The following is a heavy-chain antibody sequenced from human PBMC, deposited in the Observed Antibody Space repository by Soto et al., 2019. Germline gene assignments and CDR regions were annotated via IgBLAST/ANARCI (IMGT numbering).Heavy chain of an antibody. V-gene: IGHV3-11*01. CDR1: GFTFSDYY. J-gene: IGHJ6*02. Sequence: PXGSLGLSCAASGFTFSDYYMSWIRQAPGKGLEWVSYISSSGSTIYYADSVKGRFTISRDNAKNSLYLQMNSLRAEDTAVYYCARAHVEMATTLDYYYYGMDVWGQGTTVTVS. D-gene: IGHD5-12*01. CDR2: ISSSGSTI. CDR3: ARAHVEMATTLDYYYYGMDV.